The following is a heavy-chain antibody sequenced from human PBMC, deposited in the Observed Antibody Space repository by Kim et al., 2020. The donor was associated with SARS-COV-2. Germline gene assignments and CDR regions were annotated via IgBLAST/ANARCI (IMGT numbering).Heavy chain of an antibody. CDR1: GFTFSRYD. Sequence: GGSLRLSCVASGFTFSRYDMTLVRQAPGKGLEWVSIIRRGGDNNYYADSVRGRFTFSGDNSKNMLFLQMNRRRAEDTAVYYCKQASGSENGGQGNLITV. CDR2: IRRGGDNN. J-gene: IGHJ4*02. D-gene: IGHD6-19*01. V-gene: IGHV3-23*01. CDR3: KQASGSEN.